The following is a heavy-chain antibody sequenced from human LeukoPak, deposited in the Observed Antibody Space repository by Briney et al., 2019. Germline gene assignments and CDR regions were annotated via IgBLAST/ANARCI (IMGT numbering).Heavy chain of an antibody. Sequence: SQTLSLTCTVSGGSVSSGNYYWSWIRQPPGKGLEWIGYIYYSGSTNYNPSLKSRVTISIDTSKNQFSLKLSSVTAADTAVYYCAREVVVAATSGDYYGMDVWGKGTTVTVSS. CDR2: IYYSGST. CDR1: GGSVSSGNYY. D-gene: IGHD2-15*01. V-gene: IGHV4-61*01. CDR3: AREVVVAATSGDYYGMDV. J-gene: IGHJ6*04.